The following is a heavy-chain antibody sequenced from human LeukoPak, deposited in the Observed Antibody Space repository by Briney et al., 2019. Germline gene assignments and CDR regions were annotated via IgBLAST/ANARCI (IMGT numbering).Heavy chain of an antibody. D-gene: IGHD3-22*01. J-gene: IGHJ4*02. CDR1: GFTVSSNY. Sequence: GGSLRLSCAASGFTVSSNYMSWVRQAPGKGLEWVSVIYSGGSTYYADSVKGRFTISRDNSKNTLYLQMNSLRAEDTAVYYYARDLDSSGYFDYWGQGTLVTVSS. V-gene: IGHV3-53*01. CDR2: IYSGGST. CDR3: ARDLDSSGYFDY.